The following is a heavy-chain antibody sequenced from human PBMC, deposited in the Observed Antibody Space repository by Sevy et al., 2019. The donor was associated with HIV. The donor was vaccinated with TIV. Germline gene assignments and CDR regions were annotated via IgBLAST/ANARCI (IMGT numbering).Heavy chain of an antibody. Sequence: GGSLRLSCAASGFTFSYYPMHWVRQAPGKGLEWVALISYDGVNKYYAASVKDRFTVSRDNSKNTLYMEMNNLRPEDTDVYCCRRVMGRGEYLKYADLDYWGQGTLVTVSS. V-gene: IGHV3-30*01. CDR3: RRVMGRGEYLKYADLDY. D-gene: IGHD2-2*01. CDR2: ISYDGVNK. J-gene: IGHJ4*02. CDR1: GFTFSYYP.